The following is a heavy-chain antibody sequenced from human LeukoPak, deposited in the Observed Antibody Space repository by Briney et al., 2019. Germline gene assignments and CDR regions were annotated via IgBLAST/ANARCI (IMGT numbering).Heavy chain of an antibody. V-gene: IGHV3-7*05. CDR2: IKEDGTEE. Sequence: GGSLKLSCAASGFTFSSSWMTWVRQAPGKGLEWVAHIKEDGTEEYYVDSVMGRFTISRDNAKNSLDLQMNSLRGEDTAVYYCARAYCSGGSCVGPIDSWGQGTLVSVSS. CDR1: GFTFSSSW. D-gene: IGHD2-15*01. CDR3: ARAYCSGGSCVGPIDS. J-gene: IGHJ4*02.